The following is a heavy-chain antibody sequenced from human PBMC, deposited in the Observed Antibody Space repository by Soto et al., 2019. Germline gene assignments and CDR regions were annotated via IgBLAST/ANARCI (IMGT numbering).Heavy chain of an antibody. CDR3: ARDFLAAAISYYYYGMDV. Sequence: QVQLVESGGGVVQPGRSLRLSCAASGFTFSSYGMHWVRQAPGKGLEWVAVIWYDGSNKYYADSVKGRFTISRDNSKNTLYLQMNSLRAEDTAVYYCARDFLAAAISYYYYGMDVWGQGTTVTVSS. V-gene: IGHV3-33*01. J-gene: IGHJ6*02. CDR2: IWYDGSNK. CDR1: GFTFSSYG. D-gene: IGHD2-2*01.